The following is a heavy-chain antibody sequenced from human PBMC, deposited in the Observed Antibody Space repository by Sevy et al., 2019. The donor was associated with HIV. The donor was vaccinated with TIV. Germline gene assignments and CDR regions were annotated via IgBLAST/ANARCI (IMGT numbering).Heavy chain of an antibody. CDR2: ISYDGSNK. Sequence: GGSLRLSCAASGFTFSSYGMHWVRQAPGKGLEWVAVISYDGSNKYYADSVKGRFTISRDNSKNTLYLQMNSLRAEDTAVYYCAKGGYSYGSSVRRDIDYWGQGTLVTVSS. V-gene: IGHV3-30*18. CDR3: AKGGYSYGSSVRRDIDY. D-gene: IGHD5-18*01. CDR1: GFTFSSYG. J-gene: IGHJ4*02.